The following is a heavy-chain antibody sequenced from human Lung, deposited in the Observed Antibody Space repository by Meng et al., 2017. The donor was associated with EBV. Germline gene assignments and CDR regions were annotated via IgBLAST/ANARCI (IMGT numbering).Heavy chain of an antibody. Sequence: QVQLQESGPGLVTPSQTLPHNCTVSGGPISSTGYYWSWIRQHPGKGLEWIGYIYFSGSTYYNPSLKSRITISVDTSNNQFPLKLSSVTAADTAVYYCARDSPVGGGHPPNCFDPWGQGTLVTVSS. V-gene: IGHV4-31*03. J-gene: IGHJ5*02. CDR2: IYFSGST. CDR3: ARDSPVGGGHPPNCFDP. CDR1: GGPISSTGYY. D-gene: IGHD3-3*01.